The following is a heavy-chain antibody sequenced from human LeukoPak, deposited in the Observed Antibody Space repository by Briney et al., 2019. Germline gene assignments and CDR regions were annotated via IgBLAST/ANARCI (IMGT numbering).Heavy chain of an antibody. Sequence: PSETLSLTCTVSGGSISSSSYYWGWIRQPPGKGLEWIGSIYYSGSTYYNPSLKSRVTISVDTSKNQFSLRLNSLTAADTAVYYCGRWSYCGDGDCYWLEYWGQGTLVTVSS. V-gene: IGHV4-39*07. D-gene: IGHD2-21*02. CDR3: GRWSYCGDGDCYWLEY. J-gene: IGHJ4*02. CDR2: IYYSGST. CDR1: GGSISSSSYY.